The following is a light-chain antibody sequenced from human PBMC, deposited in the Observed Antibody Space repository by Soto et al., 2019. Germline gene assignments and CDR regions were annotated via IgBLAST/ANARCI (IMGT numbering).Light chain of an antibody. CDR2: GAS. CDR3: QQYGSSPSWT. Sequence: EIVVTLSPAPVSVSTGERDTLSCRASQSISNPLAWYQQKPGQAPRLLIYGASSRATGIPDRFSGSGSGTDFTLTISRLEPEDFAVYYCQQYGSSPSWTFGQGTKVDI. J-gene: IGKJ1*01. CDR1: QSISNP. V-gene: IGKV3-20*01.